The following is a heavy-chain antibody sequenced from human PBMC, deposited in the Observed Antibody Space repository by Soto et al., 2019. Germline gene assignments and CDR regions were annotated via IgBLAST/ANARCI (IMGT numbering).Heavy chain of an antibody. CDR1: GGSISSSSCH. J-gene: IGHJ4*02. Sequence: PSETLSLTCTVSGGSISSSSCHWGWIRQPPGKGLEWIASIKYSGTTFYNPSLKSRVTLSVDTSKNQFSLKLSSVTAADTAVYYCARGRQPVYYDILTGYYDYFDYWGQGTLVTVSS. CDR3: ARGRQPVYYDILTGYYDYFDY. V-gene: IGHV4-39*01. D-gene: IGHD3-9*01. CDR2: IKYSGTT.